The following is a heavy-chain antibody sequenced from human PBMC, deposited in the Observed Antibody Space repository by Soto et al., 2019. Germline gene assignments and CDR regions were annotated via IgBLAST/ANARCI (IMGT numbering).Heavy chain of an antibody. J-gene: IGHJ5*02. CDR1: GFTFSSYA. V-gene: IGHV3-23*01. CDR3: AKGPYSSPRGWFDP. Sequence: PGGSLRLSCAASGFTFSSYAMSWVRQAPGKGLEWVSAISGSGGSTYYADSVKGRFTISRDNSKNTVYLQMNSLRAEDTAVYYCAKGPYSSPRGWFDPWGQGTLVTVSS. D-gene: IGHD3-22*01. CDR2: ISGSGGST.